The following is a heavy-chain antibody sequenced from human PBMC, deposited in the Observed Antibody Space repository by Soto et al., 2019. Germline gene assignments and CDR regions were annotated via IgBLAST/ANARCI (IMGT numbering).Heavy chain of an antibody. CDR2: IIPIFGTA. Sequence: SVKVSCKASGGTFSSYAISWVRQAPGQGLEWMGGIIPIFGTANYAQKFQGRVTITADESTSTAYMELCSLKSEDTAVYYCARVTRGGYYYYGMDVWGQGTTVTVSS. J-gene: IGHJ6*02. V-gene: IGHV1-69*13. CDR1: GGTFSSYA. D-gene: IGHD4-17*01. CDR3: ARVTRGGYYYYGMDV.